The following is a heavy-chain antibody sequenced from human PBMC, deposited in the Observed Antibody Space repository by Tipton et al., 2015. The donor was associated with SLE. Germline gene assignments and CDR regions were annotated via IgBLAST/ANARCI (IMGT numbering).Heavy chain of an antibody. D-gene: IGHD3-10*01. CDR3: ASKGGSGSYYPN. V-gene: IGHV4-39*07. CDR2: MYSGGSK. J-gene: IGHJ4*02. Sequence: TLSLTCAVYGGSISDRNYYWGWIRQPPGKGLEWIATMYSGGSKYYNPSLKSRVTISLDTSKNQFSLKVSSVTAADTAVYYCASKGGSGSYYPNWGQGTLVTVSS. CDR1: GGSISDRNYY.